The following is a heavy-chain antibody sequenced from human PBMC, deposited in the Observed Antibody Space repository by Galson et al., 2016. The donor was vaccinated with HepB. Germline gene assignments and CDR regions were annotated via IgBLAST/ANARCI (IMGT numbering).Heavy chain of an antibody. CDR2: IHYSGST. Sequence: TLSLTCTVSGGSISSGGYYWSWIRQHPGKGLEWVGYIHYSGSTYYNPPLKSRVIISVDTSTNQFSLNLTSVAAADTAVYYCARSGYSYALSFDYCGQGALVTVSS. D-gene: IGHD5-18*01. CDR1: GGSISSGGYY. J-gene: IGHJ4*02. CDR3: ARSGYSYALSFDY. V-gene: IGHV4-31*03.